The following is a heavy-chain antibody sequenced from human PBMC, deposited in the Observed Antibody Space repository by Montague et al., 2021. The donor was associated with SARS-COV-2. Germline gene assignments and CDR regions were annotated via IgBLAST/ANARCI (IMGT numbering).Heavy chain of an antibody. CDR3: ARRTYDIWTGYDYCMDD. J-gene: IGHJ6*04. D-gene: IGHD3-9*01. CDR1: GFSLSTSGMC. V-gene: IGHV2-70*11. CDR2: IDWDDDK. Sequence: PALVKPTQTLTLICTIAGFSLSTSGMCVSWIRQPPGKALEWLARIDWDDDKYYTTSLNTRLTISKDTAKNQVVLTMTNMDPVDTATYYSARRTYDIWTGYDYCMDDGGKGTTVTGSS.